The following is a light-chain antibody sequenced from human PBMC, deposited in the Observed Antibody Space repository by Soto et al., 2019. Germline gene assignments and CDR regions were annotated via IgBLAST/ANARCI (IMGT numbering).Light chain of an antibody. CDR2: SNN. Sequence: QSVLTQSPSASGTPGQRVTISCSEGSSNIGGNTVNWYQQLPGTAPKLLIYSNNQRPSGVPDRFSGSKSGTSASLAISGLQSEDEADYYCAAWDARLNGYVFGKGTKVTV. V-gene: IGLV1-44*01. J-gene: IGLJ1*01. CDR1: SSNIGGNT. CDR3: AAWDARLNGYV.